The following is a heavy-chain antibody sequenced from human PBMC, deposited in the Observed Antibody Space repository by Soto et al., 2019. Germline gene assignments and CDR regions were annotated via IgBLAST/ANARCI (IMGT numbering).Heavy chain of an antibody. CDR1: GGSIASGGYY. Sequence: QVQLQESGPGLVKPSQTLSLTCTVSGGSIASGGYYWSWVRQHPGKGLEWIGSMYYSGNSYYNPSLKSRGTISVDTSKNQFSLKMSSVTAADTAVYYCGRDSYDSSGYLSSWGQGTLVTVSS. CDR2: MYYSGNS. CDR3: GRDSYDSSGYLSS. D-gene: IGHD3-22*01. V-gene: IGHV4-31*03. J-gene: IGHJ4*02.